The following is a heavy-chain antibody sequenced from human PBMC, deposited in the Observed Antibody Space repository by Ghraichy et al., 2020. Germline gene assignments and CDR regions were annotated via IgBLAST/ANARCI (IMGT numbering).Heavy chain of an antibody. V-gene: IGHV4-39*01. Sequence: SETLSLTCTVSGGSISSRTYYWGWIRPPPGKGLEWIGRIYYSGSTYYNPSLKSRVTISVDTSKNQFSLKLTYVTAADTAVFYCASLGEWDTGWFDPWGQGTLVTISS. CDR3: ASLGEWDTGWFDP. CDR2: IYYSGST. J-gene: IGHJ5*02. CDR1: GGSISSRTYY. D-gene: IGHD1-26*01.